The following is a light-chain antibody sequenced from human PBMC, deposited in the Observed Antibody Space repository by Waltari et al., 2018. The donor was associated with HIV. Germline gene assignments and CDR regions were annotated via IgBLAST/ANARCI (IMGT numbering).Light chain of an antibody. CDR2: DVN. CDR1: SSDIDIYTF. Sequence: YALTQPASVSGSPGQSITISCSGTSSDIDIYTFVSWYRQFQGKAPQLLISDVNSRPVATPLRFSGSKSGSAASLTISGLHTDDEADYYCSSYTRSHTLVFGGGTKLTVL. J-gene: IGLJ2*01. V-gene: IGLV2-14*01. CDR3: SSYTRSHTLV.